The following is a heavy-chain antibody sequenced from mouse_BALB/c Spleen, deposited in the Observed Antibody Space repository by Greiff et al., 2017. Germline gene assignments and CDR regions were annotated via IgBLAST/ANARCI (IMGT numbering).Heavy chain of an antibody. D-gene: IGHD2-4*01. Sequence: VQLKQSGTVLARPGASVKMSCKASGYTFTSYWMHWVKQRPGQGLEWIGAIYPGNSDTSYNQKFKGKAKLTAVTSTSTAYMELSSLTNEDSAVYYCTRYDYGEKDYAMDYWGQGTSVTVSS. V-gene: IGHV1-5*01. J-gene: IGHJ4*01. CDR3: TRYDYGEKDYAMDY. CDR1: GYTFTSYW. CDR2: IYPGNSDT.